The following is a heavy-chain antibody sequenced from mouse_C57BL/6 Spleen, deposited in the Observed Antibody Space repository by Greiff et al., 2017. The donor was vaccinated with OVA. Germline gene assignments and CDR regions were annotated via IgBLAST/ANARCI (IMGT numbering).Heavy chain of an antibody. CDR2: ISSGGSYT. CDR1: GFTFSSYG. D-gene: IGHD4-1*02. V-gene: IGHV5-6*02. CDR3: ARRVNSAWFAY. Sequence: EVKLMESGGDLVKPGGSLKLSCAASGFTFSSYGMSWVRQTPDKRLEWVATISSGGSYTYYPDSLKGRFTLSRDNAKNTLYLQMSSLKSEDTAMYYCARRVNSAWFAYWGQGTLVTVSA. J-gene: IGHJ3*01.